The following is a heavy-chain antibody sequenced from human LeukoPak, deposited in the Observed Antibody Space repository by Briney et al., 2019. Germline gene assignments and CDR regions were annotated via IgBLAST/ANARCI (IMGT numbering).Heavy chain of an antibody. CDR3: TRVGNYGWFDP. Sequence: GGSLRLSCAASGFTFSSYGMSWVRQAPGKGLEWVSAISGSGGSTYYADSVKGRFTISRDNSKNTLIFQMKSLRVDDTAVYYCTRVGNYGWFDPWGQGTRVTVSS. CDR2: ISGSGGST. J-gene: IGHJ5*02. D-gene: IGHD5-24*01. V-gene: IGHV3-23*01. CDR1: GFTFSSYG.